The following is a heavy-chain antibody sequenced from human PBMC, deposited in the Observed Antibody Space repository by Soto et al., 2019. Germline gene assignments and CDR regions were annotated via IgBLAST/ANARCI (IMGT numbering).Heavy chain of an antibody. D-gene: IGHD3-3*01. CDR3: ARGQRFSDWFDP. Sequence: KPSETLSLTCTVSGGSMSSYYWTWIRQPAGKGLEWIGRVYSSGGTHYNPSLKSRVTISLDTSKNQFSLRLLPVTDADTAVYYCARGQRFSDWFDPWGQGTLVTVSS. V-gene: IGHV4-4*07. J-gene: IGHJ5*02. CDR1: GGSMSSYY. CDR2: VYSSGGT.